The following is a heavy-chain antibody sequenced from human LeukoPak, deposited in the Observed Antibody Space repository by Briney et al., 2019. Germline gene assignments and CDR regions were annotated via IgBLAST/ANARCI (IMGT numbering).Heavy chain of an antibody. J-gene: IGHJ4*02. CDR3: AKQVDTAEPFDY. D-gene: IGHD5-18*01. Sequence: GRSLRLSCAASGFTFSSYGMHWVRQAPGKGLEWVSAISGSGGSTYYADSVKGRFTISRDNSKNTLYLQMNSLRAEDTAVYYCAKQVDTAEPFDYWGQGTLVTVSS. V-gene: IGHV3-23*01. CDR1: GFTFSSYG. CDR2: ISGSGGST.